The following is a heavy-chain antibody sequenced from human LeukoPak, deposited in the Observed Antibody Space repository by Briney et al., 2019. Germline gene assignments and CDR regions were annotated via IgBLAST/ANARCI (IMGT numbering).Heavy chain of an antibody. CDR1: GYSFTSYW. D-gene: IGHD3-3*01. CDR3: ARHYDFWSGYYSYYFDY. V-gene: IGHV5-51*01. J-gene: IGHJ4*02. CDR2: IYPGDSDT. Sequence: GESLKISCKGSGYSFTSYWIGWVRQMPGKGLECMGIIYPGDSDTRYSPSFQGQVTISADKSISTAYLQWSSLKASDTAMYYCARHYDFWSGYYSYYFDYWGQGTLVTASS.